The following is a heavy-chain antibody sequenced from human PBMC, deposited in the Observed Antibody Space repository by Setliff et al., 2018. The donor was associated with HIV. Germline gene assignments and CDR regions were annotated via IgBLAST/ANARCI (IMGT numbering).Heavy chain of an antibody. CDR1: GGSFSGNY. D-gene: IGHD3-16*01. V-gene: IGHV4-34*01. J-gene: IGHJ3*02. CDR3: AREKTSEGGGFDAFDI. CDR2: INHSGST. Sequence: SETLSLTCAVYGGSFSGNYWTWIRQSPGKGLEWIGEINHSGSTNYKLSLKSRVTISVDASKNQFSLKLDPVTAADTAVYYCAREKTSEGGGFDAFDIWGQGTMVTVSS.